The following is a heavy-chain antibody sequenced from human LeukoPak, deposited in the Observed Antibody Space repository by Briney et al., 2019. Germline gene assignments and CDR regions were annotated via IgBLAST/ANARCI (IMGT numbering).Heavy chain of an antibody. CDR3: AKAPQQLVPFDY. D-gene: IGHD6-6*01. CDR2: ISYDGSNK. Sequence: GGSLRLSCAASGFTFSSYGMHGVRKAPGRGLEWVAVISYDGSNKYYADSVKGRFTISRDKSKNTLYLQMNSLRVEDTAVYYCAKAPQQLVPFDYWGQGTLVTVSS. V-gene: IGHV3-30*18. CDR1: GFTFSSYG. J-gene: IGHJ4*02.